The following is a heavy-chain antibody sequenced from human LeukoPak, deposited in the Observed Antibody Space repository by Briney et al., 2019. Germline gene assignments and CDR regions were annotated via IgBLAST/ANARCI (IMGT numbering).Heavy chain of an antibody. D-gene: IGHD3-10*01. CDR1: GFTFDDYA. Sequence: PGGSLRLSCAASGFTFDDYAMHWVRQAPGKGLEWVSGISWNSGSIGYADSVKGRFTISRDNAKNSLYLQMNSLRAEDTALYYCAKDGGYYYSSGSRYFDYWGQGTLVTVSS. CDR3: AKDGGYYYSSGSRYFDY. CDR2: ISWNSGSI. J-gene: IGHJ4*02. V-gene: IGHV3-9*01.